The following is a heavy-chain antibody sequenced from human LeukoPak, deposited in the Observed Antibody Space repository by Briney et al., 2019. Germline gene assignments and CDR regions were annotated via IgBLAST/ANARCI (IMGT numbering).Heavy chain of an antibody. D-gene: IGHD3-10*01. CDR3: ARAWMVRGGFDY. CDR2: IYYIGTT. V-gene: IGHV4-4*02. J-gene: IGHJ4*02. Sequence: SETLSLTCAVSGGSISSTHWWSWVRQPPGKGLEWIGYIYYIGTTTYNPSLKSRVSISVDTSKNQFSLKLTSVTAADTAVYYCARAWMVRGGFDYWGQGALVTVSA. CDR1: GGSISSTHW.